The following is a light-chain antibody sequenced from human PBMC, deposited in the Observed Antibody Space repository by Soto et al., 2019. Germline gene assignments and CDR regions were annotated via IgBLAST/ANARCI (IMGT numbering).Light chain of an antibody. Sequence: EIVLTQSPSTLPLSPGERAHLSCRASQSVSSTLLAWYQQKPGQAPRLLIYGASSRATGIPDRFSGSGSGTDFTLTISRLEPEDFAVYYCQQHGRSQTFGGGTKVDIK. V-gene: IGKV3-20*01. J-gene: IGKJ4*01. CDR2: GAS. CDR3: QQHGRSQT. CDR1: QSVSSTL.